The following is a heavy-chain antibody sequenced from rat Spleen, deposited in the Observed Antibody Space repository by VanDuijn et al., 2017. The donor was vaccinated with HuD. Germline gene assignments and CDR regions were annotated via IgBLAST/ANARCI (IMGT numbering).Heavy chain of an antibody. J-gene: IGHJ4*01. CDR3: ARHYGGYSEYVMDA. Sequence: EVQLVESGGGLVQPGRSLKLSCAASGFTFSNYGMHWIRQAPTKGLEWVASISPSGGSTYYRDSVKGRFTISRDNAKGTLYLQMDSLRSEDTATYYCARHYGGYSEYVMDAWGQGASVTVSS. V-gene: IGHV5-19*01. CDR1: GFTFSNYG. D-gene: IGHD1-11*01. CDR2: ISPSGGST.